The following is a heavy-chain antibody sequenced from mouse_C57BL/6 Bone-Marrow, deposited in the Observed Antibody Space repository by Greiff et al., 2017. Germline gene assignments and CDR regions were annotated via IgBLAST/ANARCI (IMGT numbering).Heavy chain of an antibody. Sequence: QVTLKVSGPGILQPSQTLSLTCSFSGFSLSTFGMGVGWLRQPSGKGLEWLAHIWWDDDKSYNPALKSRLTIAKDTSKNQLFLKIANVDTADTATYYCARPLITTVEDAMDYWGQGTSVTVSS. CDR3: ARPLITTVEDAMDY. V-gene: IGHV8-8*01. J-gene: IGHJ4*01. CDR2: IWWDDDK. CDR1: GFSLSTFGMG. D-gene: IGHD1-1*01.